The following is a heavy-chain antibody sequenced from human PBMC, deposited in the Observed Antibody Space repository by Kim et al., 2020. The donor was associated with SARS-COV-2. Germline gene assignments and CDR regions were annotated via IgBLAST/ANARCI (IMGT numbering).Heavy chain of an antibody. J-gene: IGHJ4*02. CDR1: GFTFSSYG. V-gene: IGHV3-30*18. D-gene: IGHD1-7*01. Sequence: GGSLRLSCAASGFTFSSYGMHWVRQAPGKGLEWVAVISYDGSNKYYADSVKGRFTISRDNSKNTLYLQMNSLRAEDTAVYYCAKDLDEKTLNWNYEWGQGTLVTVSS. CDR3: AKDLDEKTLNWNYE. CDR2: ISYDGSNK.